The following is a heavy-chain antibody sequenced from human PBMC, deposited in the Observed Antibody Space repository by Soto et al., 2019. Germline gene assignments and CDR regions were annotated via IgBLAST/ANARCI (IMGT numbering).Heavy chain of an antibody. V-gene: IGHV5-10-1*01. CDR1: GYSFTSYW. CDR2: IDPSDSYT. CDR3: ARCSSTSCYYNWFDP. D-gene: IGHD2-2*01. Sequence: RGESLKISCKGSGYSFTSYWISWVRQMPGKGLEWMGRIDPSDSYTNYSPSFQGHVTISADKSISTAYLQWSSLKASDTAMYYCARCSSTSCYYNWFDPWGQGTLVTVSS. J-gene: IGHJ5*02.